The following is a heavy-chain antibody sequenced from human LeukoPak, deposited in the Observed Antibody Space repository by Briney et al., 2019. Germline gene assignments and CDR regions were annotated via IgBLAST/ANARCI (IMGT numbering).Heavy chain of an antibody. D-gene: IGHD3-22*01. Sequence: PGGSLRLSCGASGFIFSKYAMSWVRQAPGKGLEWVSAISGSGVYTYYADSVKGRFTISRDNSKNMIYLQMNSLRAEDTAVYYCAKDQSIEKWLSFHYWGQGILVTVSS. CDR2: ISGSGVYT. CDR3: AKDQSIEKWLSFHY. CDR1: GFIFSKYA. J-gene: IGHJ4*02. V-gene: IGHV3-23*01.